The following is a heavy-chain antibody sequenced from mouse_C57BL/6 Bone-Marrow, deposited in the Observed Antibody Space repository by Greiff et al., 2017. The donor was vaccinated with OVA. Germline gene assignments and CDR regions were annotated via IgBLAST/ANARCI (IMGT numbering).Heavy chain of an antibody. CDR3: ASGSYGSSRALFAY. CDR1: GFTFSSYA. D-gene: IGHD1-1*01. J-gene: IGHJ3*01. CDR2: ISDGGSYT. V-gene: IGHV5-4*01. Sequence: EVHLVESGGGLVKPGGSLKLSCAASGFTFSSYAMSWVRQTPEKRLEWVATISDGGSYTYYPDNVKGRFTISRDNAKNNLYLQLSHLKSEDTAMYYCASGSYGSSRALFAYWGQGTLVTVSA.